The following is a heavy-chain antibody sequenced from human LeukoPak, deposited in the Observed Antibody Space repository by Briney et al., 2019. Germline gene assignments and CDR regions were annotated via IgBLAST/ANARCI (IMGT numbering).Heavy chain of an antibody. Sequence: GGSLRLSCAASGVIVSRNYMNWVRQAPGKGLEWVSALDSSGNLYYADSVKGRFTISRDIFKNTLYLQMNSLRAGDTAVYYCAARPDAAPGPFDYWGQGTLLTVSS. J-gene: IGHJ4*02. CDR2: LDSSGNL. V-gene: IGHV3-53*01. CDR3: AARPDAAPGPFDY. CDR1: GVIVSRNY. D-gene: IGHD2-15*01.